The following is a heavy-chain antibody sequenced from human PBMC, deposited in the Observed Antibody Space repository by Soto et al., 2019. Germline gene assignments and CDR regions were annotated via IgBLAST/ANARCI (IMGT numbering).Heavy chain of an antibody. CDR1: GASISSSRSY. V-gene: IGHV4-39*01. J-gene: IGHJ4*02. D-gene: IGHD3-3*01. Sequence: PSETLSLTCTVSGASISSSRSYWGWVRQPPGKGLEWIVSFYYTGGTYSIYYNPSLKSRVTISVDTSKSQFSLNLRSVTAADTAVYYCASPRQGNYDFLSGYYALDYWGQGTLVTVS. CDR3: ASPRQGNYDFLSGYYALDY. CDR2: FYYTGGT.